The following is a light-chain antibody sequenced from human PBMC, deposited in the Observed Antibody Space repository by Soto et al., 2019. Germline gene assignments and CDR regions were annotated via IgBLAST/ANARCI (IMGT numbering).Light chain of an antibody. Sequence: EIVLTQSPATLSLSPWERATLSCRSSQSFSDYLAWYQQKPGQAPRLLIYDASTRATGIPARFRGSGSGTDFTLTISSLQPEDFATYYCQQSYSTPWTFGQGTKVDIK. J-gene: IGKJ1*01. CDR1: QSFSDY. V-gene: IGKV3-11*01. CDR3: QQSYSTPWT. CDR2: DAS.